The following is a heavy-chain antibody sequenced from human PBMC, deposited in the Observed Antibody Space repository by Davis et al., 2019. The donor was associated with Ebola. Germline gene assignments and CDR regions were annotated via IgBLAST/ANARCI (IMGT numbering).Heavy chain of an antibody. V-gene: IGHV3-48*02. CDR1: GFTFSRYS. CDR2: IDSAKESI. Sequence: GESLKISCAASGFTFSRYSMNWVRQAPGKGLEWISYIDSAKESIYYADSVKGRFTISRDNAKNSLYLQMNSLRDEDRAMYYCGRGGGGGLLDDYWGQGTLVTVSS. D-gene: IGHD3-16*01. CDR3: GRGGGGGLLDDY. J-gene: IGHJ4*02.